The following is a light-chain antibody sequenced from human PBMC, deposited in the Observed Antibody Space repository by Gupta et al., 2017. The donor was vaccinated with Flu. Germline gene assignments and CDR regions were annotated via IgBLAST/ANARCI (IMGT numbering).Light chain of an antibody. Sequence: DIVLTQSPATLSLSPGDRAILSCRASQSVTIYLAWYQQKPGQPPRLLMYDASKRAAGIPDRFSGSGSGTDFTLTISTVEPEDFAVYYCQQRSGLPMYTFGQGTKLE. J-gene: IGKJ2*01. CDR1: QSVTIY. CDR3: QQRSGLPMYT. V-gene: IGKV3-11*01. CDR2: DAS.